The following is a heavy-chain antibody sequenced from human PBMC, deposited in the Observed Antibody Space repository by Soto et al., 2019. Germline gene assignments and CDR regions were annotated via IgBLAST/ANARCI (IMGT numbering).Heavy chain of an antibody. CDR2: IYYSGST. CDR3: AGKQWLIWYFDY. CDR1: GGSISSYY. V-gene: IGHV4-59*01. Sequence: QVQLQESGPGLVKPSETLSLTCTVSGGSISSYYWSWIRQPPGKGLEWIGYIYYSGSTNYNPSLKSRGAISVDTSENQFPLKLGSVTAADTAVYYCAGKQWLIWYFDYWGQGTLVTVSS. J-gene: IGHJ4*02. D-gene: IGHD6-19*01.